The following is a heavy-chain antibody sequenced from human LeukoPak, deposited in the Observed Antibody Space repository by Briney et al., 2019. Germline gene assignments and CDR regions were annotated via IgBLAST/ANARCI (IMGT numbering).Heavy chain of an antibody. CDR1: GSIFSSYG. CDR2: ISDDGNKK. CDR3: AKDSRHYYFDY. V-gene: IGHV3-30*18. Sequence: GGSLRLSCGASGSIFSSYGMHWVRQAPGKGLEWVAVISDDGNKKYYADSVKGRFTISRDKSKNSVHLQMNSLRAEDTAVYYCAKDSRHYYFDYWGQGTLVTVSS. J-gene: IGHJ4*02. D-gene: IGHD3-3*02.